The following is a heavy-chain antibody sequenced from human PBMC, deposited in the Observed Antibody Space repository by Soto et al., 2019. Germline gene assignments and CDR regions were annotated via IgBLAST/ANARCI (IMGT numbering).Heavy chain of an antibody. Sequence: GGSLRLSCSASGFTFSSYDMHWVRQGPGKGLEWVSAIGTAGDTNYAGSVKDRFTISRENAKNSLYLQMNSLRAGDTAIYFCARAIGPTLFDYWGQGTLVTVSS. CDR3: ARAIGPTLFDY. V-gene: IGHV3-13*04. CDR2: IGTAGDT. D-gene: IGHD3-22*01. CDR1: GFTFSSYD. J-gene: IGHJ4*02.